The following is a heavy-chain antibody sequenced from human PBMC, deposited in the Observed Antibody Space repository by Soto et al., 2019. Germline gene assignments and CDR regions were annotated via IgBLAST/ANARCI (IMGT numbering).Heavy chain of an antibody. V-gene: IGHV3-23*01. J-gene: IGHJ6*02. D-gene: IGHD3-10*01. CDR1: GFTFSSYA. CDR2: ISGSGGST. Sequence: GGSLRLSCAASGFTFSSYAMSWVRQAPGKGLEWVSAISGSGGSTYYADSVKGRFTISRDNSKNTLYLQMNSLRAEDTAVYYCAKDSSGWFGESGNYFYYYGMDVWGQGTTVTVSS. CDR3: AKDSSGWFGESGNYFYYYGMDV.